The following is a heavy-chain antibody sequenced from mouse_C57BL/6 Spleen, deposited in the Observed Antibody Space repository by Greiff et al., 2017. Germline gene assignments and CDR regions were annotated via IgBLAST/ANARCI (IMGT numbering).Heavy chain of an antibody. Sequence: QVQLQQPGAELVMPGASVKLSCKASGYTFTSYWMHWVKQRPGQGLEWIGEIDPSDIYTNYNQKFKGKSTLTVDKSSSTAYMQLSSLTSEDSAVYYCARRSYAMDYWGQGTSVTVSS. V-gene: IGHV1-69*01. CDR2: IDPSDIYT. J-gene: IGHJ4*01. CDR1: GYTFTSYW. CDR3: ARRSYAMDY.